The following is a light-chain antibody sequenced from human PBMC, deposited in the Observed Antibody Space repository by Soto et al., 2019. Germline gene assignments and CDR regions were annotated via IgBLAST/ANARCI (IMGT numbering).Light chain of an antibody. CDR1: SSDVGACNC. CDR3: SSFTTSSTYV. J-gene: IGLJ1*01. Sequence: QSVLTQPASVSGSPGQSITISCTGTSSDVGACNCVSWYQQHPGEAPKLMIYEVNNRPSGVSNRFSGSKSGNTASLTISGLQAEDEADYYCSSFTTSSTYVFGTGTKLTVL. CDR2: EVN. V-gene: IGLV2-14*01.